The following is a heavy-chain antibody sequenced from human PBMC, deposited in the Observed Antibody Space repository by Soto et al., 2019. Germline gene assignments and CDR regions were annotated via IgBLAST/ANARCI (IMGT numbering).Heavy chain of an antibody. Sequence: SETLSLTCTVSGGSISSGGYYWSWIRQHPGKGLEWIGYIYYSGSTYYNPSLKSRVTISVDTSKNQFSLKLSSVTAADTAVYYCARDRKVATNYYYGMDVWGQGTKVTVSS. CDR2: IYYSGST. D-gene: IGHD5-12*01. CDR1: GGSISSGGYY. V-gene: IGHV4-31*03. CDR3: ARDRKVATNYYYGMDV. J-gene: IGHJ6*02.